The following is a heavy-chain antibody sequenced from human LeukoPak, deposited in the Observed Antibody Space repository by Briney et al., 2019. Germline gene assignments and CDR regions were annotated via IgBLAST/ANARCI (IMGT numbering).Heavy chain of an antibody. CDR3: ARVSMLSSYYYYVDV. V-gene: IGHV3-21*01. CDR1: GFTFSSYS. J-gene: IGHJ6*03. Sequence: SGGSLRLSCAASGFTFSSYSMNWVRQAPGKGLEWVSPISSSSSYIYYADSVKGRFTISRDNAKNSLYLQMNSLRAEDTAVYYCARVSMLSSYYYYVDVWGKGTTVTVSS. D-gene: IGHD5/OR15-5a*01. CDR2: ISSSSSYI.